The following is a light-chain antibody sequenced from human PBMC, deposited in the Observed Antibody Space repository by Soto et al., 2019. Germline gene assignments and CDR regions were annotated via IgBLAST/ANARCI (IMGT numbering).Light chain of an antibody. CDR1: QSVSSSY. Sequence: ETVLTQSPGTLSLSPGERATLSCRASQSVSSSYLAWYQQKPGQAPRLLIYGASSRATGIPERFSGSGSGKDVSPNISSLEPEDFAVYYCQQYGSSPPWTFGQGTKVEIK. J-gene: IGKJ1*01. CDR2: GAS. V-gene: IGKV3-20*01. CDR3: QQYGSSPPWT.